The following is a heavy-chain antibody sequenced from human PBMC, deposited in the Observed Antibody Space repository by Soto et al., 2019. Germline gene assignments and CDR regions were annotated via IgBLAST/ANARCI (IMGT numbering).Heavy chain of an antibody. J-gene: IGHJ5*02. CDR3: ARVQPIYYDSSGYYLYAFDP. Sequence: GGSLRLSCAASGFTFSSYSMYWVRQAPGKGLEWVSSISSSSSYIYYADSVKGRFTISRDNAKNSLYLQMNSLRAEDTAVYYCARVQPIYYDSSGYYLYAFDPWGQGTLVTVSS. D-gene: IGHD3-22*01. CDR2: ISSSSSYI. CDR1: GFTFSSYS. V-gene: IGHV3-21*01.